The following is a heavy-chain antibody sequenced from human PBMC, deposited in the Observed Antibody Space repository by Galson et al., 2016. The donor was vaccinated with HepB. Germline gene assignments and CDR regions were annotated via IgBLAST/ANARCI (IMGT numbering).Heavy chain of an antibody. Sequence: SLRLSCAASGFTFSQRGMHWVRQAPGKGLEWVAADSMDGRRKFYADSVKGRFTISRDNSNNTLFLQMSSLRVDDTAVYYCAKRHEYCPPVGCSVDSWGQGTLVSVSS. CDR1: GFTFSQRG. D-gene: IGHD2/OR15-2a*01. CDR2: DSMDGRRK. CDR3: AKRHEYCPPVGCSVDS. V-gene: IGHV3-30*18. J-gene: IGHJ4*02.